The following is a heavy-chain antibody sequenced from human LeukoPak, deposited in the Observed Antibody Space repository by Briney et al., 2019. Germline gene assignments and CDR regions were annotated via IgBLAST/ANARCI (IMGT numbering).Heavy chain of an antibody. D-gene: IGHD3-16*01. Sequence: GGSLRLSCAASGFTFSTYNMNWVRQAPGKGLEWVSHITSSSTNIYYADSVKGRFTISRDNAKNSLYLQMNSLRAEDTAVYYCATFRLLGTWGQGTMVTVSP. CDR2: ITSSSTNI. CDR1: GFTFSTYN. V-gene: IGHV3-48*04. CDR3: ATFRLLGT. J-gene: IGHJ3*01.